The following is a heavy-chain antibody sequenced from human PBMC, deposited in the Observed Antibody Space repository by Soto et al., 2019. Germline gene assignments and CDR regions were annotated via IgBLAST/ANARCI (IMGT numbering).Heavy chain of an antibody. Sequence: QVQLVESGGGVAQPGRSLRLSCAASGSTFSSYAMHWVRQAPGKGLEWVAVIWYDGSNEDYADSVKGRFTISRDNSKNTLFLLMNSLRVEDTAVYYCAREETGTFDRWGQGTLVTVS. CDR2: IWYDGSNE. D-gene: IGHD1-1*01. CDR3: AREETGTFDR. CDR1: GSTFSSYA. J-gene: IGHJ4*02. V-gene: IGHV3-33*01.